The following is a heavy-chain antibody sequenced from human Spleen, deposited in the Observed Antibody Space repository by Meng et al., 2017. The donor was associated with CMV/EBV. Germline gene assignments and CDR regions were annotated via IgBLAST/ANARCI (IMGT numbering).Heavy chain of an antibody. Sequence: SGYRFTDSYMYWVRQAPGQGLEWIGWIHPNSGGTKYAQNFEDRVTMTRDTSISTAYMELSRLRSDDTAVYYCARRYCTNGVCYHWFDPWGQGTLVTVSS. J-gene: IGHJ5*02. V-gene: IGHV1-2*02. CDR2: IHPNSGGT. CDR1: GYRFTDSY. CDR3: ARRYCTNGVCYHWFDP. D-gene: IGHD2-8*01.